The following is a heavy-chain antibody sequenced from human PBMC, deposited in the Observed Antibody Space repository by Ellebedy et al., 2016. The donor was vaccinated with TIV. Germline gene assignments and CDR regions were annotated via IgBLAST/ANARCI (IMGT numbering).Heavy chain of an antibody. Sequence: AASVKVSCKVSGYTLTELSMHWVRQAPGKGLEWMGGFDPEDGETIYAQKFQGRVTMTEDTSTDTAYMELSSLRSEDTAVYYCATVRYYYDSSGYYNYWGQGTLVTVSS. D-gene: IGHD3-22*01. V-gene: IGHV1-24*01. CDR3: ATVRYYYDSSGYYNY. J-gene: IGHJ4*02. CDR2: FDPEDGET. CDR1: GYTLTELS.